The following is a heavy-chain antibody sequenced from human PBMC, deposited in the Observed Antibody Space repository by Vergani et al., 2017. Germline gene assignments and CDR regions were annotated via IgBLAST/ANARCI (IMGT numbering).Heavy chain of an antibody. CDR1: GFTFSSYW. CDR3: ARERGNRQWLVRAFDI. D-gene: IGHD6-19*01. Sequence: VQLVQSGGGLVQPGGSLRLSCAASGFTFSSYWMSWVRQAPGKGLEWVANIKQDGSEKYYVDSVKGRFTISRDNAKNSLYLQMNSLRAEDTAVYYCARERGNRQWLVRAFDIWGQGTMVTVSS. J-gene: IGHJ3*02. V-gene: IGHV3-7*03. CDR2: IKQDGSEK.